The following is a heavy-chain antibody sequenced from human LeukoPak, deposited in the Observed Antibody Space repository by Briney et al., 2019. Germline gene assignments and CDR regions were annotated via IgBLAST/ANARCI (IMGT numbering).Heavy chain of an antibody. CDR1: GFTFDDYA. V-gene: IGHV3-9*01. CDR3: TKAPGYYYYYIDV. J-gene: IGHJ6*03. Sequence: GGSLRLSCVASGFTFDDYAMHWVRQGPGKGLEWVSGINWNSGTLGYADSVKGRFTIPRDNAKNSLYLEMNSLTPDDTALYYCTKAPGYYYYYIDVWGKGTTVTVSS. CDR2: INWNSGTL.